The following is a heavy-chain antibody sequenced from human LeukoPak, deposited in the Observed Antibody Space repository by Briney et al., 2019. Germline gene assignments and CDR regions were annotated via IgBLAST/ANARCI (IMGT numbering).Heavy chain of an antibody. J-gene: IGHJ4*02. CDR2: INPSGGST. D-gene: IGHD3-10*01. Sequence: GASVKVSCKASGYTFTSYYMHWVRQAPGQGLEWMGIINPSGGSTSYAQKFQGRVTMTRDTSTSTVYMELSSLRSEDTAVYHCARYYYGSGSYYTFFDYWGQGTLVTVSS. CDR1: GYTFTSYY. V-gene: IGHV1-46*01. CDR3: ARYYYGSGSYYTFFDY.